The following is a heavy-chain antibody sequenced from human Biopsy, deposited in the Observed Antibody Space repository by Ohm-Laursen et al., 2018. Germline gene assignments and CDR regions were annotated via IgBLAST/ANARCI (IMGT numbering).Heavy chain of an antibody. D-gene: IGHD3-10*01. CDR2: IFYSGTT. Sequence: SETLSLTCTVSGASVNTFAFYWAWIRQPPGKGLEWIGYIFYSGTTKYNPSLQRRVRLSLDTANNQFSLTLRSVSAAATATYYCARAYYYGAGSFYSPWTEVWGQGTTVSVS. CDR3: ARAYYYGAGSFYSPWTEV. V-gene: IGHV4-61*08. J-gene: IGHJ6*02. CDR1: GASVNTFAFY.